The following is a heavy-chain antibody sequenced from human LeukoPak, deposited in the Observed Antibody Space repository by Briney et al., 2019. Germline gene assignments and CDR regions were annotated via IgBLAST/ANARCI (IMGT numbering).Heavy chain of an antibody. CDR3: TKNSGPRNYVAFLR. CDR1: EFTLSDAW. V-gene: IGHV3-15*01. CDR2: IKSKTDGGTT. Sequence: GGSLRLSCSASEFTLSDAWMNWVRQAPGKGLEWVARIKSKTDGGTTDYAAPVKGRFTISRDDSKNTLYLQMDNLRTEDTAVYYCTKNSGPRNYVAFLRWGHGTLVAVSS. D-gene: IGHD4-11*01. J-gene: IGHJ4*01.